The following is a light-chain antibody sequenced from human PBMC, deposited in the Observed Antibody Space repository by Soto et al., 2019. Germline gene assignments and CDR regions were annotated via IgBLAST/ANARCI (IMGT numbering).Light chain of an antibody. V-gene: IGKV3D-20*02. J-gene: IGKJ2*01. CDR1: RKISSDY. CDR3: LQSENSPLT. Sequence: EVVLTQSPATLSLSPGERATLSCRPSRKISSDYLAWYQQTPGQAPRLLIYAASTRAADIPGTFSGSGSGTDFTLIISSLEPEDFAVYYCLQSENSPLTFGQGTRLEIK. CDR2: AAS.